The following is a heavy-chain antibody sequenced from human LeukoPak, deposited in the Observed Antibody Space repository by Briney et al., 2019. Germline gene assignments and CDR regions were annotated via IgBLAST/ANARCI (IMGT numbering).Heavy chain of an antibody. V-gene: IGHV3-30*02. CDR1: GFTFNTYG. D-gene: IGHD3-10*01. Sequence: GGSLRLSCAASGFTFNTYGMHWIRQAPGKGLEWVSFIQYDGSIKYYGDSVKGRFTISRDNSKNTLYLQMNSPRPEDTAVYYCTRDSGSVWKEAHLDPWGQGTLVTVSS. CDR2: IQYDGSIK. CDR3: TRDSGSVWKEAHLDP. J-gene: IGHJ5*02.